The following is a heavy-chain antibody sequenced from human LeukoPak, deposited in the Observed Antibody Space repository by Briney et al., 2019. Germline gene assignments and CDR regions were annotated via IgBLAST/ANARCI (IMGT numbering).Heavy chain of an antibody. Sequence: GGSLRLSCAASGFTFDDYAMHWVRQAPGKGLEWVSLISWDGGSTYYADSAKGRFTISRDNSKNSLYLQMNSLRAEDTALYYCAKDKGPHAYYFDYWGQGALVTVSS. CDR3: AKDKGPHAYYFDY. V-gene: IGHV3-43D*04. CDR1: GFTFDDYA. J-gene: IGHJ4*02. CDR2: ISWDGGST.